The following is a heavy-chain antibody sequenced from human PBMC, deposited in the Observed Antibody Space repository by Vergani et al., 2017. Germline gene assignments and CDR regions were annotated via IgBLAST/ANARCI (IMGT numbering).Heavy chain of an antibody. CDR1: GGTFSSYA. CDR3: ARQTYYYDSSGYGAFDI. V-gene: IGHV1-69*13. Sequence: QVQLVQSGAEVKKPGSSVKVSCKASGGTFSSYAISWVRQAPGQGLEWMGRIIPIFGTANYAQKFQGRVTITADESTSTAYMELSSLRSEDTDVYYCARQTYYYDSSGYGAFDIWGQGTMVTVSS. D-gene: IGHD3-22*01. CDR2: IIPIFGTA. J-gene: IGHJ3*02.